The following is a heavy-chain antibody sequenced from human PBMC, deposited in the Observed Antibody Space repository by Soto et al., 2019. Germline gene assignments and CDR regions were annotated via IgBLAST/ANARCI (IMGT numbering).Heavy chain of an antibody. V-gene: IGHV5-10-1*01. CDR1: GYSFTSYW. CDR2: IDPSDSYT. J-gene: IGHJ3*02. Sequence: GESLKISCRGSGYSFTSYWISWVRQMPGKGLEWMGRIDPSDSYTNYSPSFQGHVTISADKSISTAYLQWSSLKASDTAMYYCARHRVVVVPAAPDAFDIWGQGTMVTVSS. D-gene: IGHD2-2*01. CDR3: ARHRVVVVPAAPDAFDI.